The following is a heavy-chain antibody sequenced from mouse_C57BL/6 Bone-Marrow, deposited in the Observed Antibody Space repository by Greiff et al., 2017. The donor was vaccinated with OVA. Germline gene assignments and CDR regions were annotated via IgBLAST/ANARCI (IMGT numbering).Heavy chain of an antibody. D-gene: IGHD4-1*01. CDR2: IRSKSSNYST. CDR3: VRDGTGTSYFDV. CDR1: GFTFNTYA. J-gene: IGHJ1*03. Sequence: EVQLVESGGGLVQPKGSLKLSCAASGFTFNTYAMHWVRQAPGKGLEWVARIRSKSSNYSTYYADSVKDRFTISRDDSQNMLYLQMNSLKTEDTAMYYCVRDGTGTSYFDVWGTGTTVTVSS. V-gene: IGHV10-3*01.